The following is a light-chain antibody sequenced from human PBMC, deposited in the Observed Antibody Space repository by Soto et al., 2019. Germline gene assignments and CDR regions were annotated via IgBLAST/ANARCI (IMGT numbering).Light chain of an antibody. CDR1: QSINNW. CDR3: QQYNSYSWT. Sequence: DIQMTQSPSTLSASVGDRVTITCRASQSINNWLAWYQQKPGKAPNLLIYRASSLESGVPSRFSGSGSGTEFTLSISSLQPDDFATYYCQQYNSYSWTFGQGTKVEIK. J-gene: IGKJ1*01. CDR2: RAS. V-gene: IGKV1-5*03.